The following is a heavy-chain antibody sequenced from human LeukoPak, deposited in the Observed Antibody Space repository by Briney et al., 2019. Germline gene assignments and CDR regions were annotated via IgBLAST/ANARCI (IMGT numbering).Heavy chain of an antibody. CDR3: TLRNYYYYGMDV. J-gene: IGHJ6*02. Sequence: GGSLKLSRAASGFTFSGSAMHWVRQASGKGLEWVGRIRSKANSYATAYAASVKGRFTISRDDSKNTAYLQMNSLKTEDTAVYYCTLRNYYYYGMDVWGQGTTVTVSS. CDR2: IRSKANSYAT. CDR1: GFTFSGSA. V-gene: IGHV3-73*01.